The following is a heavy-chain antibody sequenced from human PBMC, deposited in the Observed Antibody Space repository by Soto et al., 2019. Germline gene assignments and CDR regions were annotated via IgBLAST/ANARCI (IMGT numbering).Heavy chain of an antibody. CDR1: GFTFNNYG. CDR3: AKLGAGGGRPY. J-gene: IGHJ4*02. V-gene: IGHV3-23*01. CDR2: ISGSGGST. Sequence: GGSLRLSCVASGFTFNNYGMSWVRQAPGKGLEWVSAISGSGGSTDYADSVKGRFTISRDNSKSTVYLQMNSLRAEDTAVYYCAKLGAGGGRPYWGQGPLVTVSS. D-gene: IGHD2-15*01.